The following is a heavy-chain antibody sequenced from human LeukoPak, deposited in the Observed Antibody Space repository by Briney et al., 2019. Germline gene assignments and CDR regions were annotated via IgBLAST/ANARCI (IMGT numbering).Heavy chain of an antibody. CDR1: GFTFSSYA. D-gene: IGHD6-19*01. CDR3: AKESRRQWLVPVYYFDY. J-gene: IGHJ4*02. Sequence: GGSLRLSCAASGFTFSSYAMHWVRQAPGKGLEWVAVISYDGSNKYYADSVKGRFTISRDNSKNTLYLQMNSLRAEDTAVYYCAKESRRQWLVPVYYFDYWGQGTLVTVSS. CDR2: ISYDGSNK. V-gene: IGHV3-30*04.